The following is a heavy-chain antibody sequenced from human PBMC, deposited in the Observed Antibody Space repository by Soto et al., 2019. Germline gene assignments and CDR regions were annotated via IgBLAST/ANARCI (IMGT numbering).Heavy chain of an antibody. CDR3: AHRHPRSGIYDYIWGSYRRYYYYMDV. J-gene: IGHJ6*03. V-gene: IGHV2-5*02. Sequence: SGPTLVNPTQTLTLTCTFSGFSLSTSGVGVGWIRQPPGKALEWLALIYWDDDKRYSPSLKSRLTITKDTSKNQVVLTMTNMDPVDTATYYCAHRHPRSGIYDYIWGSYRRYYYYMDVWGKGTTVTVSS. CDR2: IYWDDDK. D-gene: IGHD3-16*02. CDR1: GFSLSTSGVG.